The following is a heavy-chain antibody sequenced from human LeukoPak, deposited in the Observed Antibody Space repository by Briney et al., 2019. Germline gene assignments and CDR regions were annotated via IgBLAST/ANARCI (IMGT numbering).Heavy chain of an antibody. CDR3: ARDRWYNWSDDYYGMDV. V-gene: IGHV1-3*01. Sequence: ASVKVSCMASGYTFTSYAMHWVRQAPGQRLEWMGWINAGNGNTKYSQKFQGRVTITRDTSASTAYMELSSLRSEDTAVYYCARDRWYNWSDDYYGMDVWGQGATVTVSS. CDR2: INAGNGNT. CDR1: GYTFTSYA. D-gene: IGHD1-1*01. J-gene: IGHJ6*02.